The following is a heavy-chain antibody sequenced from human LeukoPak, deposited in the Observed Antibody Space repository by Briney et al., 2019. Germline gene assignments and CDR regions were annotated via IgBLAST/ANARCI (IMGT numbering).Heavy chain of an antibody. J-gene: IGHJ4*02. Sequence: PGGSLGLSCAASGFTFSSYWMSWVRQAPGKGLEWVANIKQDGSEKYYVDSVKGRFTISRDNAKNSLYLQMNSLRAEDTAVYYCARRQWLVAGGFDYWGQGTLVTVSS. CDR1: GFTFSSYW. D-gene: IGHD6-19*01. V-gene: IGHV3-7*01. CDR3: ARRQWLVAGGFDY. CDR2: IKQDGSEK.